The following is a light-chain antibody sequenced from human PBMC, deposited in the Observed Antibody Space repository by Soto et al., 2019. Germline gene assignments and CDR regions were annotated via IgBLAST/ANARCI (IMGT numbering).Light chain of an antibody. J-gene: IGLJ2*01. V-gene: IGLV2-8*01. CDR3: SSYAGSNNLV. Sequence: QSALTQPPSASGSPGQSVTISCTGTSSDVGGYNYVSWYQQHPGKAPKLMIYEVSKRPSGVPDRFSGSKSANMPSLTVSGLQAEDVAVYYCSSYAGSNNLVFGGGTKLTVL. CDR1: SSDVGGYNY. CDR2: EVS.